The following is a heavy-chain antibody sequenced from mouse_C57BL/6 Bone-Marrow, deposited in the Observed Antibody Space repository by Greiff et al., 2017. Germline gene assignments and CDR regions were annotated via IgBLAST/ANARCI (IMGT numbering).Heavy chain of an antibody. V-gene: IGHV1-15*01. Sequence: QVQLQQSGAELVRPGASVTLSCKASGYTFTDYEMHWVKQTPVHGLAWIGAIDPETGGTAYNQKFKGKAILTADKSSSTAYMELRSLTSEDSAVYYCTRGGNYEGFDYWGQGTTLTVSS. CDR2: IDPETGGT. CDR1: GYTFTDYE. J-gene: IGHJ2*01. D-gene: IGHD2-1*01. CDR3: TRGGNYEGFDY.